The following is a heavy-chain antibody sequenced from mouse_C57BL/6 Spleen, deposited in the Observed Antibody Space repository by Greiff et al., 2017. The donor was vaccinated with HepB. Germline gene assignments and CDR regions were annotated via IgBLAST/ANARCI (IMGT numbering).Heavy chain of an antibody. CDR2: IDPETGGT. J-gene: IGHJ1*03. CDR1: GYTFTDYE. D-gene: IGHD1-1*01. Sequence: QVQLQQSGAELVRPGASVTLSCKASGYTFTDYEMHWVKQTPVHGLEWIGAIDPETGGTAYNQKFKGKAILTADKSSSTAYMELRSLTSEDSAVYYCTIGSSYAYWYFDVWGTGTTVTVSS. V-gene: IGHV1-15*01. CDR3: TIGSSYAYWYFDV.